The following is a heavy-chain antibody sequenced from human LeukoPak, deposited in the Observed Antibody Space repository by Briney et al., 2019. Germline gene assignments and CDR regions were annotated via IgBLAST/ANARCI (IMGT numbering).Heavy chain of an antibody. CDR3: ARVAKPSSSSWYYFDS. V-gene: IGHV3-66*01. Sequence: GGSLRLSCAASGFTVSNNYMSWVRQAPGKGLEWVSVIYNDGNTYYADSVKGRFTISRDNSKNTLFLQMTILRAEDTAVYYCARVAKPSSSSWYYFDSWGQGTLVSVSS. CDR1: GFTVSNNY. J-gene: IGHJ4*02. CDR2: IYNDGNT. D-gene: IGHD6-13*01.